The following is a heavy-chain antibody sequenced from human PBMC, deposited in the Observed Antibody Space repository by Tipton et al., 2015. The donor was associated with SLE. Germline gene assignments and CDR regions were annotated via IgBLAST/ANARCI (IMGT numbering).Heavy chain of an antibody. CDR2: IYSSGST. Sequence: TLSLTCTVSGGSISSHYWSWIRRPPGKGLEWIGYIYSSGSTNYNPSLKSRVTISVDTSKNQFSLKLSSVTAADTAVYYCARVSEGMVRELDYWGQGTLVTVSS. CDR1: GGSISSHY. D-gene: IGHD3-10*01. J-gene: IGHJ4*02. CDR3: ARVSEGMVRELDY. V-gene: IGHV4-59*11.